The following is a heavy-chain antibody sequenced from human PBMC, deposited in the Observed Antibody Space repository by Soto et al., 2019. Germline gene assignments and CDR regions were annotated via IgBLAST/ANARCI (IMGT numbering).Heavy chain of an antibody. V-gene: IGHV3-23*01. D-gene: IGHD3-3*01. J-gene: IGHJ6*02. CDR2: INGGSTT. CDR3: AKDKDWSGVYGMDV. Sequence: LRLSCAASGFTFSSYAMSWVRQAPGKGLEWVTAINGGSTTYYADSVKGRFTISRDNSKNTLYLQMNGLRAEDTAVYYCAKDKDWSGVYGMDVWGQGTTVTVSS. CDR1: GFTFSSYA.